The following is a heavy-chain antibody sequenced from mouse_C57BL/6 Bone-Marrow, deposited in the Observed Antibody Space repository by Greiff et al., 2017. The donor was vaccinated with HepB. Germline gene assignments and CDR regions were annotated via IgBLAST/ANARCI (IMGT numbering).Heavy chain of an antibody. D-gene: IGHD1-1*01. J-gene: IGHJ1*03. CDR1: GFNFNDYY. CDR2: IDPENGDT. V-gene: IGHV14-4*01. Sequence: VQLKQSGAELVRPGASVKFSCTASGFNFNDYYMHWVKQRPEQGLEWIGWIDPENGDTEYASKFQGKATITADTSSNTAYLQLSSLTSEDTAVYYGTTEGYYYGGYCDVWGRGTTVTVSA. CDR3: TTEGYYYGGYCDV.